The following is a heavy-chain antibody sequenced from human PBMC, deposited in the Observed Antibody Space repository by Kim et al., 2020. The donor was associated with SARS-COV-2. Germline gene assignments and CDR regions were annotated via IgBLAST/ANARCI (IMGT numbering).Heavy chain of an antibody. D-gene: IGHD3-16*02. J-gene: IGHJ4*02. CDR1: GFTFGSSL. CDR2: ISTDGGGT. CDR3: AKRAPAGGLYPYIDY. Sequence: GGSLRLSCVASGFTFGSSLMSWVRLAPGKGLEWVSTISTDGGGTYYADSVKGRFLISRDNSKNTLYLQMNSLRAEDTALYFCAKRAPAGGLYPYIDYWGQGTLVPVSS. V-gene: IGHV3-23*01.